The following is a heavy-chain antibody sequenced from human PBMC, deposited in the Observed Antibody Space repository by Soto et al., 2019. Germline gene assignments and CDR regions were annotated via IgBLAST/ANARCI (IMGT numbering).Heavy chain of an antibody. CDR2: INPNSGGT. CDR1: GYTFTAYY. CDR3: ARADGYSGDDYFDS. D-gene: IGHD5-12*01. V-gene: IGHV1-2*02. J-gene: IGHJ4*02. Sequence: QVQLVQSGAEVKRPGASVTVSCKASGYTFTAYYMHWVRQAPGQGLEWMGWINPNSGGTNYAQKFKGRVNMTRDTSISTAYMELSRLRSDDTAVYYCARADGYSGDDYFDSWGQGTLVTVSS.